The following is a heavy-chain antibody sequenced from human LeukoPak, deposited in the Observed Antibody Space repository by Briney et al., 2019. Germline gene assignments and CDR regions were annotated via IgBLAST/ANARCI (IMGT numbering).Heavy chain of an antibody. CDR1: GFTFSSYA. D-gene: IGHD3-10*01. CDR2: ISGSGGST. V-gene: IGHV3-23*01. Sequence: GGSLRLSCAASGFTFSSYAMSWVRQAPGKGLEWVSAISGSGGSTYYADSVKGRFTISRDNSKNTLYLQMNSLRAEDTAVYYCAKDPRAGITMVRGPFDYWGQGTLVTVSS. CDR3: AKDPRAGITMVRGPFDY. J-gene: IGHJ4*02.